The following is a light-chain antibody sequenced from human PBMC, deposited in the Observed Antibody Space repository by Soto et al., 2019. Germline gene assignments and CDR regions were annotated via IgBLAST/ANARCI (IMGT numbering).Light chain of an antibody. Sequence: EVVLTQSPATLSLSPGEGATLSCRASQSVSNYLAWYRQKPGQAPRLLIYDASNRAAGIPARFSGSGSGTDFTLTISSLEPEDFAVYYCQQRSNWPLTSRGGTKGDIK. V-gene: IGKV3-11*01. CDR3: QQRSNWPLT. J-gene: IGKJ4*01. CDR2: DAS. CDR1: QSVSNY.